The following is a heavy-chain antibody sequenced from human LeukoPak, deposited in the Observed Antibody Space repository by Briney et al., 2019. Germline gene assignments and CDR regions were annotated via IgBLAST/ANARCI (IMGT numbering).Heavy chain of an antibody. V-gene: IGHV3-9*01. J-gene: IGHJ4*02. CDR3: AKALPQWALPVV. CDR2: ISWNSGSI. CDR1: GFTFDDYA. Sequence: GGSLRLSCAASGFTFDDYAMHWVRPAPGKGLEWVSGISWNSGSIGYADSVKGRFTISKDNAKNSLYLQMNSLRAEDTALYYCAKALPQWALPVVWGRGTLVTVSS. D-gene: IGHD1-26*01.